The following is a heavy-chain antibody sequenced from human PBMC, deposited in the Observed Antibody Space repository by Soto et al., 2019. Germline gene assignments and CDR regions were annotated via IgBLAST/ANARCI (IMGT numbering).Heavy chain of an antibody. Sequence: QVQLVQSGPEVRKPGASVKVSCEASGYTFTTSGISWVRQVPGQGLEWMGWISTYNGDTNSAQNFQGRVLMTADTSTGTAYMELMSLKSDDTAVYYCARQGSWPYYYYGLDVWGQGTTVTASS. D-gene: IGHD1-26*01. CDR1: GYTFTTSG. CDR2: ISTYNGDT. CDR3: ARQGSWPYYYYGLDV. V-gene: IGHV1-18*01. J-gene: IGHJ6*02.